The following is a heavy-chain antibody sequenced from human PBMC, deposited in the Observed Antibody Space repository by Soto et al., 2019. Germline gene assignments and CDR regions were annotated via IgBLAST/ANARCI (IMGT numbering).Heavy chain of an antibody. Sequence: SVKVSCKASGGSFSFYPISWVRQAPGQGLEWMGGIIPVFGTANYAQKFQGRVTITADKSTSTVYMELSSLRSDDTAVYYCATEGQNYGIVWFEPWGQGTLVTVS. J-gene: IGHJ5*02. V-gene: IGHV1-69*06. D-gene: IGHD1-7*01. CDR2: IIPVFGTA. CDR3: ATEGQNYGIVWFEP. CDR1: GGSFSFYP.